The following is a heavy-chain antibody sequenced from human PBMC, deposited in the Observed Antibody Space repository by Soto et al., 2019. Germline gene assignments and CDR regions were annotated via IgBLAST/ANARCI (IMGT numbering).Heavy chain of an antibody. Sequence: QLHLVQSGAVVKKPGASVTVSCSASGYPVTAYYMHWVRQAPGRGLEWMGGINPATGAAKYTQTFQGRGHMARDTATGTGFLELSGLTSEDPAVFSLARGGGVGVAGSAAFDMWGQGTLVTVSS. CDR2: INPATGAA. D-gene: IGHD3-3*01. CDR1: GYPVTAYY. V-gene: IGHV1-2*02. J-gene: IGHJ3*02. CDR3: ARGGGVGVAGSAAFDM.